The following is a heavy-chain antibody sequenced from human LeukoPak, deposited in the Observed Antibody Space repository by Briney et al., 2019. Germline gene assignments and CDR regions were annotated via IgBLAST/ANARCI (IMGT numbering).Heavy chain of an antibody. Sequence: VASVKVTCKASGCTFTSYDINWVRQATGQGLEWMGWMNPNSGNTGYAQKFQGRVTMTRNTSISTAYMELSSLRSEDTAVYYCARARGSYGRNWFDPWGQGTLVTVSS. D-gene: IGHD1-26*01. J-gene: IGHJ5*02. V-gene: IGHV1-8*01. CDR2: MNPNSGNT. CDR1: GCTFTSYD. CDR3: ARARGSYGRNWFDP.